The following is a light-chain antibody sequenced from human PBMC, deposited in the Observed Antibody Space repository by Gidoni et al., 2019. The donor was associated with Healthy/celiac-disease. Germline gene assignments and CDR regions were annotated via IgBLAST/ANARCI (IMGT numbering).Light chain of an antibody. CDR3: QQYGSSPWT. J-gene: IGKJ1*01. CDR1: QSVSSSY. Sequence: DIVLSMSPGTMSLSPGERATLSCRASQSVSSSYLAWYQQKPGQAPRLLIYGASSRATGIPDRISGSGSGTDFSLTISRLEPEDFAVYYCQQYGSSPWTFGQGTKVEIK. CDR2: GAS. V-gene: IGKV3-20*01.